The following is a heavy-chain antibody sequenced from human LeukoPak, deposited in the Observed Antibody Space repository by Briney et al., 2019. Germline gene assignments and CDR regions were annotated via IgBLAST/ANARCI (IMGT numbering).Heavy chain of an antibody. CDR2: ISTSSSTI. J-gene: IGHJ4*02. CDR1: GFTFSNYG. V-gene: IGHV3-48*01. D-gene: IGHD2-21*01. Sequence: GGSLRLACAASGFTFSNYGMNWVRQAPGKGLEWVSYISTSSSTIYYADSVKGRFTISRDNAQSSVYLQMNSLRAEDAAVYYCAKAPVTSCRGAYCYPFDYWGQGTLVTVSS. CDR3: AKAPVTSCRGAYCYPFDY.